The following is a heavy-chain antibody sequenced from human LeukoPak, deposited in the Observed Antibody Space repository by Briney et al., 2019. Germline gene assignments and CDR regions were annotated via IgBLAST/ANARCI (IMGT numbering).Heavy chain of an antibody. D-gene: IGHD3-22*01. Sequence: PGRSLRLSCVASGFTFDDHAMHWVRQAPGEGLEWVSGISWNSGSIGYADTVKGRFTISRDNAKNSLYLQMNSLRAEDTALYYFAKDFGYYYVTASVDHCGQGTLVTVSS. V-gene: IGHV3-9*01. CDR3: AKDFGYYYVTASVDH. CDR1: GFTFDDHA. J-gene: IGHJ4*02. CDR2: ISWNSGSI.